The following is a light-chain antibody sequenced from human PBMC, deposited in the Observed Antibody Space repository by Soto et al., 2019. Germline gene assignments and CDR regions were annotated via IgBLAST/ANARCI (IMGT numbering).Light chain of an antibody. CDR1: QSVSSSY. Sequence: IVLTHSPGTLSLSPWERATLSCRASQSVSSSYLAWYQQKPGQAPRLLIYGASSRATGIPDRFSGGGSGTDFSLTISRLEPEDFAVYFCQLYGSSPMYTFGQGTRLEIK. CDR3: QLYGSSPMYT. V-gene: IGKV3-20*01. CDR2: GAS. J-gene: IGKJ5*01.